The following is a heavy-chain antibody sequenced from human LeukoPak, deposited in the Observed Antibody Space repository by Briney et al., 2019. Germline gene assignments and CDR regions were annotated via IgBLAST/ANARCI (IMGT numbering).Heavy chain of an antibody. V-gene: IGHV1-3*01. CDR2: INAGNGNT. Sequence: ASVKVSCKASGYTFTSYAMHWVRQAPGQRLEWMGWINAGNGNTKYSQKFQGRVTITRDTSASTAYMELSSLRSEDTAVYYCARDYRGGWFFDYWGQGTLVTVSS. D-gene: IGHD6-19*01. J-gene: IGHJ4*02. CDR1: GYTFTSYA. CDR3: ARDYRGGWFFDY.